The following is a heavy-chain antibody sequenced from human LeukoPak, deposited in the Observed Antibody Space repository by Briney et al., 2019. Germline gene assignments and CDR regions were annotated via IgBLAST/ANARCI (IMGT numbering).Heavy chain of an antibody. Sequence: PSETLSLTCTVSDGSITRSSYYWGWIRQTPGEGLDWIGSIYYTGIAYYNPSLQGRVTMSVDTSKNQFSLELNSVTVADTAVYYCARLRVTTGFDYWDQGIPVTVSS. CDR1: DGSITRSSYY. CDR2: IYYTGIA. V-gene: IGHV4-39*01. J-gene: IGHJ4*02. D-gene: IGHD2-21*02. CDR3: ARLRVTTGFDY.